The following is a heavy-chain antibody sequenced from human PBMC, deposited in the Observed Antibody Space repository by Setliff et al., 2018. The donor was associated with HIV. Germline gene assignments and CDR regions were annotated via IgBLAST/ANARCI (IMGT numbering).Heavy chain of an antibody. J-gene: IGHJ5*02. CDR1: GGPLNSRNW. CDR2: VFHSGGA. Sequence: KPSETLSLTCAVSGGPLNSRNWWWWGRQPPGKGRGWSGEVFHSGGANSNASLRSGVMISVDTSKNQFSLKLSAVTAADTAVYYCAGDHVFGTRTGFDPWGPGILVTVSS. D-gene: IGHD2-2*01. V-gene: IGHV4-4*02. CDR3: AGDHVFGTRTGFDP.